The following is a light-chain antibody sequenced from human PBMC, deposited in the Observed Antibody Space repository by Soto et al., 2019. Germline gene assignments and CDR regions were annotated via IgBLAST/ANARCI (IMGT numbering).Light chain of an antibody. J-gene: IGLJ7*01. CDR2: IDD. CDR1: SSNIGSNT. Sequence: QSVLTQPPSASGTPGQRVTISCSGGSSNIGSNTVNWYQQFPATAPRLLISIDDQRPSGVPDRFSGSKSDTSASLAISGLQSEDEADYYCAAWDASLNGVVFGGGTQLTVL. V-gene: IGLV1-44*01. CDR3: AAWDASLNGVV.